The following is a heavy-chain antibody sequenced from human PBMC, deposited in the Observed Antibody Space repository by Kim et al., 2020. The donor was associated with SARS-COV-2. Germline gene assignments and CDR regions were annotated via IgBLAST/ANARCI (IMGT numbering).Heavy chain of an antibody. Sequence: GGSLRLSCAASGFTFSSYAMSWVRQAPGKGLEWVSAISGSGGSTYYADSVKGRFTISRDNFKNTLYLQMNSLRAEDTAVYYCAKDGGGSYLYYYYYMDVWGKGTTVTVSS. CDR3: AKDGGGSYLYYYYYMDV. V-gene: IGHV3-23*01. D-gene: IGHD1-26*01. J-gene: IGHJ6*03. CDR1: GFTFSSYA. CDR2: ISGSGGST.